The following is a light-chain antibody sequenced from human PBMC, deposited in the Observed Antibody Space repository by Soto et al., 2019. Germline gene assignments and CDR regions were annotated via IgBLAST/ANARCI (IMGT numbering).Light chain of an antibody. CDR2: DDS. V-gene: IGLV3-21*02. Sequence: SYELTQPPSVSVAPGQTARITCGGNNIGGKSVHWYQQKPGQAPVLVVYDDSDRPSGIPDRFSGSNSGDTATLTISRVEAGDEADYYCQVWDSSSDHYVFGTGTKLTVL. CDR3: QVWDSSSDHYV. CDR1: NIGGKS. J-gene: IGLJ1*01.